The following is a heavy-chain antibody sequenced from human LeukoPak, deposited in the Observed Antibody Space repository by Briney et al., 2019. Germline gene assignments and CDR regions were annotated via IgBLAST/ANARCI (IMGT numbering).Heavy chain of an antibody. CDR1: GDSISSYY. CDR2: IYYSGST. J-gene: IGHJ3*02. CDR3: ARPRCYYIDAFDI. Sequence: SETLSLTCTVSGDSISSYYWSWIRQSPGKGLEWIGYIYYSGSTNYNPSLKSRVTMSIDTSKNHFSLKLNSVTAADTAVYYCARPRCYYIDAFDIWGQGTLVTVSS. V-gene: IGHV4-59*08. D-gene: IGHD3-22*01.